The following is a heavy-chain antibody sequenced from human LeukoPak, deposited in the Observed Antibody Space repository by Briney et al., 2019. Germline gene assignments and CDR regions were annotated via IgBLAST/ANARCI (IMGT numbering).Heavy chain of an antibody. D-gene: IGHD3-22*01. Sequence: PWGSLRLSCAASGFTFSSYAMHWVCQAPGKGLEWVAVISYDGSNKYYADSVKGRFTISRDNSKNTLYLQMNSLRAEDTAVYYCARNYYDSSGYYLPNYYYYYMDVWGKGTTVTISS. CDR1: GFTFSSYA. V-gene: IGHV3-30*04. CDR3: ARNYYDSSGYYLPNYYYYYMDV. J-gene: IGHJ6*03. CDR2: ISYDGSNK.